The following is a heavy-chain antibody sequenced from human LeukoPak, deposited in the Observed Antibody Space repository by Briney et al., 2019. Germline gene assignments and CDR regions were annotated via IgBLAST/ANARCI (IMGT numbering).Heavy chain of an antibody. Sequence: SETLSLTCTVSGGSIGIYYWNWIQQPAGKGLEWIGRIFTSGIANYNPSLKSRVTMSVDTSKNQFSLNLSSVTAADTAVYYCAREISGTYYNPLGYMDVWGKGTTVTVSS. CDR3: AREISGTYYNPLGYMDV. V-gene: IGHV4-4*07. D-gene: IGHD3-10*01. CDR1: GGSIGIYY. J-gene: IGHJ6*03. CDR2: IFTSGIA.